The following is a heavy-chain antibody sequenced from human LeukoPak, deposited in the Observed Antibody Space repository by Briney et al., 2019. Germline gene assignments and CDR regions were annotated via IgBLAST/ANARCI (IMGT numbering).Heavy chain of an antibody. J-gene: IGHJ4*02. Sequence: SGGTLRLSCAASGFTLRSYTMNWVRQAPGKGLDWVSSISPSGSSTYNADSVRGRFTISRDNAKDAVYLQMNSLRGEDTAVYYCVRDFLGESGAGGCWGQGTLVTVSS. CDR1: GFTLRSYT. CDR2: ISPSGSST. V-gene: IGHV3-21*01. D-gene: IGHD3-10*01. CDR3: VRDFLGESGAGGC.